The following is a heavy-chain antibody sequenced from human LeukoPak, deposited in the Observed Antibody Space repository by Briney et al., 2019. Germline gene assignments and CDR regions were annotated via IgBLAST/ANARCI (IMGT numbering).Heavy chain of an antibody. Sequence: GGSLRLSCAASGLTFSDYYMSWIRQAPGKGREWVSYISSSGSTIYYADSVKGRFTISRDNAKNSLYLQMNSLRAEDTAVYYCAREWSGYPNWFDPWGQGTLVTVSS. CDR1: GLTFSDYY. D-gene: IGHD3-3*01. V-gene: IGHV3-11*01. J-gene: IGHJ5*02. CDR3: AREWSGYPNWFDP. CDR2: ISSSGSTI.